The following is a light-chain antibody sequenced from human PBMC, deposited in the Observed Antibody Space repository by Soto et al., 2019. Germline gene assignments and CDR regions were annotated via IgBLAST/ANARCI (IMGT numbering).Light chain of an antibody. V-gene: IGKV3-11*01. CDR3: QQRKNWPIT. CDR2: DAS. CDR1: QSVSTS. J-gene: IGKJ5*01. Sequence: ELVLTQSPATLSLSPGERATLSCRASQSVSTSLIWYQQRPGQPPRLLIYDASNRATGITARFSGSGSGTDFTLTISSLEPEDFAVYYCQQRKNWPITFGQGTRLEIK.